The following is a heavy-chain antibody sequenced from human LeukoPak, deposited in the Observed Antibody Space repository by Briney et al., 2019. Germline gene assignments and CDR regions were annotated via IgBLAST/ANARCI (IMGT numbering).Heavy chain of an antibody. D-gene: IGHD1-26*01. J-gene: IGHJ4*02. CDR3: ATGQSGSYYVAWAY. Sequence: ASVKVSCKVSGYTLTELSMHWVRQAPGKGHEWMGGFDPEDGETIYAQKFQGRVTMTEDTPTDTAYMELSSLRSEDTAVYYCATGQSGSYYVAWAYWGQGTLVTVSS. CDR1: GYTLTELS. CDR2: FDPEDGET. V-gene: IGHV1-24*01.